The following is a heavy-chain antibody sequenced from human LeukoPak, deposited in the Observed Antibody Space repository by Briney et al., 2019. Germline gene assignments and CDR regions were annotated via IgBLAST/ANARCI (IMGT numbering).Heavy chain of an antibody. V-gene: IGHV1-2*02. CDR3: ARALTGYYYYYMDV. Sequence: ASVKVSCKASGYTFTSYGISWVRQAPGQGLEWMGWINPNSGGTNYAQKFQGRVTMTRDTSISTAYMELSRLRSDDTAVYYCARALTGYYYYYMDVWGKGTTVTISS. J-gene: IGHJ6*03. CDR2: INPNSGGT. D-gene: IGHD1-20*01. CDR1: GYTFTSYG.